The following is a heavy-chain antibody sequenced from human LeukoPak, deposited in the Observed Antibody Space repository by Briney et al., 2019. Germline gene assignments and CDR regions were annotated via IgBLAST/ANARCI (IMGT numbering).Heavy chain of an antibody. Sequence: PSETLSLTCAVSGGSISSGGYSWSWIRQPPGKGLEWIGYIYHSGSTYYNPSLKSRVTISVDRSKNQFSLKLSSVTAADTAVYYCARVSSPVTTGSYYYYGMDVWGQGTTVTVSS. CDR2: IYHSGST. CDR1: GGSISSGGYS. D-gene: IGHD4-17*01. J-gene: IGHJ6*02. CDR3: ARVSSPVTTGSYYYYGMDV. V-gene: IGHV4-30-2*01.